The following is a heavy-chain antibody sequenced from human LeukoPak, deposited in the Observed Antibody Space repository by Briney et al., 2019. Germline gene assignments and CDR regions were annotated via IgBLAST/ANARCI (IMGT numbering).Heavy chain of an antibody. Sequence: PGGSLRLSCAASGFTFSSYGMHWVRQAPGKGLKWVAFIRYDGSNKYYADSVKGRFTISRDNSKNTLYLQMNSLRAEDTAVYYCAKGKEDYYDSSGPFGYWGQGTLVTVSS. D-gene: IGHD3-22*01. CDR3: AKGKEDYYDSSGPFGY. J-gene: IGHJ4*02. V-gene: IGHV3-30*02. CDR2: IRYDGSNK. CDR1: GFTFSSYG.